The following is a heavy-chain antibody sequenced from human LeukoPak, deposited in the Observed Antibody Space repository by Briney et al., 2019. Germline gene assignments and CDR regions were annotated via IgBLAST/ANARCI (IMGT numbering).Heavy chain of an antibody. CDR3: AREVDNWFDA. J-gene: IGHJ5*02. D-gene: IGHD5-12*01. CDR1: GFTVSSNY. CDR2: IYSGGST. Sequence: PGGSLRLSCVASGFTVSSNYMSWVRQAPGKGLEWVSVIYSGGSTYYADSVKGRFTISRDNSKNTVYLQMNSLRVEDTAVYYCAREVDNWFDAWGQGTLVTVSS. V-gene: IGHV3-53*01.